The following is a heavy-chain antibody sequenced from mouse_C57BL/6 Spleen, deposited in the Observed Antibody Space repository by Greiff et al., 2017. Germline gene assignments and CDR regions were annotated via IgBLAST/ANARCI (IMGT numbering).Heavy chain of an antibody. D-gene: IGHD2-4*01. CDR3: TTGYDYGAFAY. V-gene: IGHV14-4*01. CDR2: IDPENGDT. Sequence: VQLQQSGAELVRPGASVKLSCTASGFNIKDDYMHWVKQRPEQGLEWIGWIDPENGDTEYASKFQGKATITADTSSNTAYLQLSSLTSEDTAVYHCTTGYDYGAFAYWGQGTLVTVSA. J-gene: IGHJ3*01. CDR1: GFNIKDDY.